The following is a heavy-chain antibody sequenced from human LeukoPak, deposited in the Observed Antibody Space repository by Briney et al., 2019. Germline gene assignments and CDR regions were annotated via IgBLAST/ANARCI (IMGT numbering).Heavy chain of an antibody. Sequence: GGSLRLSCAASGFTFSSYSMNWVRQAPGKGLEWVSSISSSSSYIYYADSVKGRFTISRDNAKNSLYLQMNSLRAEDTAVYYCARKYYDFWSGYSPNWFDPWGQGTLVTVSS. V-gene: IGHV3-21*01. J-gene: IGHJ5*02. D-gene: IGHD3-3*01. CDR3: ARKYYDFWSGYSPNWFDP. CDR1: GFTFSSYS. CDR2: ISSSSSYI.